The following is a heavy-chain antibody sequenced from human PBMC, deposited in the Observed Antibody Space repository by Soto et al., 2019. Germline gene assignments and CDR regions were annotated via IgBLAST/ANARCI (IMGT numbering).Heavy chain of an antibody. CDR2: IYYTGST. V-gene: IGHV4-59*01. CDR1: GGSISNKY. J-gene: IGHJ4*02. D-gene: IGHD4-4*01. Sequence: QVQLQESGPGQVKPSETLSLTCTVSGGSISNKYWAWIRQPPGKGLEWIGYIYYTGSTTYHPSLTSRVAISLDTSMQQFSLRLNSVTAADTAVYYCARATVQRHFDSWGQGTLDTVSS. CDR3: ARATVQRHFDS.